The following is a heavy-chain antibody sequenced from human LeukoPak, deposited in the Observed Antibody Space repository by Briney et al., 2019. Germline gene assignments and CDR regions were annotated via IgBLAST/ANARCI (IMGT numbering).Heavy chain of an antibody. D-gene: IGHD3-3*01. CDR3: ARGGPPYDFWSGYYSPSYYYYYMDV. CDR2: INHSGST. CDR1: GYSISSGYY. V-gene: IGHV4-38-2*02. Sequence: SETLSLTCTVSGYSISSGYYWSWIRQPPGKGLEWIGEINHSGSTNYNPSLKSRVTISVDTSKNQFSLKLSSVTAADTAVYYCARGGPPYDFWSGYYSPSYYYYYMDVWGKGTTVTVSS. J-gene: IGHJ6*03.